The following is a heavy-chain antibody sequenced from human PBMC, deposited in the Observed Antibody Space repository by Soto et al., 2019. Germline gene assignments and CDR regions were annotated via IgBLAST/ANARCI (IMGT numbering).Heavy chain of an antibody. D-gene: IGHD3-22*01. CDR3: ARGRRMYYYDSSGYYNGVWFDP. CDR2: MNPNSGNT. Sequence: GASVKVSCKASGYTFTSYDINWLRQATGQGLEWMGWMNPNSGNTGYAQKFQGRVTMTRNTSISTAYMELSSLRSEDTAVYYCARGRRMYYYDSSGYYNGVWFDPWGQGTLVTVSS. J-gene: IGHJ5*02. CDR1: GYTFTSYD. V-gene: IGHV1-8*01.